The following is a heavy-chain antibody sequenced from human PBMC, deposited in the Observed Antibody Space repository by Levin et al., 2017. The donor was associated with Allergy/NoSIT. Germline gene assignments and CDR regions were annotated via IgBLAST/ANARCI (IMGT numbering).Heavy chain of an antibody. V-gene: IGHV3-30*18. CDR1: GFIFNSYG. J-gene: IGHJ6*02. D-gene: IGHD2-8*01. CDR3: VKVVLDCTNGICPDYYYYFLDV. Sequence: GQSLKISCAASGFIFNSYGLHWVRQAPGKGLEWVALISYDGNKKYFADSVKGRFTISRDNSKKTMFLQMNSLRPDDSGVYFCVKVVLDCTNGICPDYYYYFLDVWGQGSTVAVSS. CDR2: ISYDGNKK.